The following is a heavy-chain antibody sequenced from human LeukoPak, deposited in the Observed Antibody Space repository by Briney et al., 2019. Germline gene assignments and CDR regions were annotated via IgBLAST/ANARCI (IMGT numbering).Heavy chain of an antibody. CDR2: ITTGSTYI. D-gene: IGHD4-23*01. V-gene: IGHV3-21*01. J-gene: IGHJ4*02. Sequence: GGSLRLSCSASAFTFSDYTMIWVRQAPGKGLEWVSCITTGSTYIYYADSVKGRFTISRDNTKNSLYLQMTSLRAEDTAVYYCAGDGGNGAFDYWGQGTLVTVSS. CDR1: AFTFSDYT. CDR3: AGDGGNGAFDY.